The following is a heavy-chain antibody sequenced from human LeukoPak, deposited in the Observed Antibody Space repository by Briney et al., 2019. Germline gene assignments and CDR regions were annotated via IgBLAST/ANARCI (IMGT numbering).Heavy chain of an antibody. CDR3: ARDLDYSNNGDY. CDR1: GYTFTGYY. J-gene: IGHJ4*02. CDR2: INPNSGGT. D-gene: IGHD4-11*01. Sequence: APVNVSCKASGYTFTGYYMHWVRQAPGQGLEWMGWINPNSGGTNYAQKFQGRVTMTRDTSISTAYMELSRLRSDDTAVYYCARDLDYSNNGDYWGQGTLVTVSS. V-gene: IGHV1-2*02.